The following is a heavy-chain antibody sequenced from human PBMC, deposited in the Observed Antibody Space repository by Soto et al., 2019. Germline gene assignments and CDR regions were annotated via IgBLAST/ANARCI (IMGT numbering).Heavy chain of an antibody. V-gene: IGHV4-4*02. D-gene: IGHD5-12*01. CDR3: ARTRGYARLGDAFDI. CDR1: GGSISSSNW. Sequence: QVQLQESGPGLVKPSGTLSLTCAVSGGSISSSNWWSWVRQPPGKWLEWIGEIYHSGSNNYNPSLKSRVTISVDKSKNQFSLKLSSVTAADTAGYYCARTRGYARLGDAFDIWGQGTMVTVSS. J-gene: IGHJ3*02. CDR2: IYHSGSN.